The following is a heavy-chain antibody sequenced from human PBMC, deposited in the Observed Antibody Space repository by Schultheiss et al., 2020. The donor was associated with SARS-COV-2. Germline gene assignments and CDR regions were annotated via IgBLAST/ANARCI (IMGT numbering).Heavy chain of an antibody. V-gene: IGHV3-23*01. CDR1: GFTFSSYA. J-gene: IGHJ4*02. D-gene: IGHD6-19*01. CDR2: ISGSGGST. Sequence: GGSLRLSCAASGFTFSSYAMSWVRQAPGKGLEWVSAISGSGGSTYYADSVKGRFTISRDNAKNSLYLQMNSLRAEDTAVYYCAKAYSSGCLDYWGQGTLVTVSS. CDR3: AKAYSSGCLDY.